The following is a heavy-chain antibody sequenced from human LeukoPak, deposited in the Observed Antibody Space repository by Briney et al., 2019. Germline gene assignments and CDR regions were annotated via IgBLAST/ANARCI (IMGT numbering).Heavy chain of an antibody. V-gene: IGHV1-46*01. CDR1: GYTFTSYY. CDR3: ARDPLLWFGELLSYYYMDV. CDR2: INPSGGST. Sequence: ASVKVSCKASGYTFTSYYMHWVRQAPGQGLEWMGIINPSGGSTSYAQKFQGRVTMTRDMSTSTVYMELSSLRSEDTAVYYCARDPLLWFGELLSYYYMDVWGKGTTVTVSS. J-gene: IGHJ6*03. D-gene: IGHD3-10*01.